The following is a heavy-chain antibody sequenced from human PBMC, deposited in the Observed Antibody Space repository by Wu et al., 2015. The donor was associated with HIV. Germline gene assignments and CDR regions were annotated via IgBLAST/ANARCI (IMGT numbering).Heavy chain of an antibody. CDR3: ATDAIRRDAYNFGSGLAY. V-gene: IGHV1-69-2*01. J-gene: IGHJ4*02. D-gene: IGHD5-24*01. CDR1: GYTFSDYY. Sequence: EVHLVQSGAEVKRPGTTVKISCKVSGYTFSDYYIHWVQQAPGGGLEWMGLVDPEDGGTIYAERFQGRVTITADTSVDTAYMELSSLRYEDTALYYCATDAIRRDAYNFGSGLAYWGQGSLVTVSS. CDR2: VDPEDGGT.